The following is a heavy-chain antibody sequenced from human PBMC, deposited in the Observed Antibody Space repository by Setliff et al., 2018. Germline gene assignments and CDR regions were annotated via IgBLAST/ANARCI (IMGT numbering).Heavy chain of an antibody. Sequence: GGSLRLSCAASGFTFSAYSMNWVRQAPGKGLEWVASTSSTGRYRFYADSVKGRFTVSKDNAKNSVYLDMSGLRAEDTAIYYCAKSPHDFWSGRVFFDYWGQGMLVTVSS. J-gene: IGHJ4*01. CDR1: GFTFSAYS. D-gene: IGHD3-3*01. V-gene: IGHV3-21*04. CDR3: AKSPHDFWSGRVFFDY. CDR2: TSSTGRYR.